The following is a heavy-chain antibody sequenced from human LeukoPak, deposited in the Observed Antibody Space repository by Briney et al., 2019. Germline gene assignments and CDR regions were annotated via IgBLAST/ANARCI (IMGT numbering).Heavy chain of an antibody. CDR2: ISSSSSTI. CDR1: GFTFSSYS. J-gene: IGHJ6*03. V-gene: IGHV3-48*01. CDR3: ARSSLLFYYMDV. D-gene: IGHD2-15*01. Sequence: GGSLRLSCAASGFTFSSYSMNWVRQAPGKGLEWVSYISSSSSTIYYADSVKGRFTISRDNAKNSLYLQMNSLRAEDTAVYYCARSSLLFYYMDVWGKGTTVTVSS.